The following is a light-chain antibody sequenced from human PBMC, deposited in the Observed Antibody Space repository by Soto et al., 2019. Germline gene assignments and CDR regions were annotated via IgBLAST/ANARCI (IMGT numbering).Light chain of an antibody. V-gene: IGKV3-20*01. Sequence: EIVLTQSPATLSLSQGERATLSCRASQSVTSSYLAWYQKKPGQAPRVLIYGASSRATGTPDRISGSGSATDFALTISRLQPGDFVVYYCQQYGSSRITFGKGTRLESK. J-gene: IGKJ5*01. CDR1: QSVTSSY. CDR2: GAS. CDR3: QQYGSSRIT.